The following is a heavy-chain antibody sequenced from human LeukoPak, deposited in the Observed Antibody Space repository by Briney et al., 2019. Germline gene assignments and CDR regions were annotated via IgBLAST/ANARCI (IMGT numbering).Heavy chain of an antibody. CDR3: AGYGNHGMDV. CDR1: GGSISTSNYY. D-gene: IGHD1-14*01. J-gene: IGHJ6*02. Sequence: SETLSLTCTGSGGSISTSNYYWSWIRQPPGKGLEWIGYIYYSGSANYNPSLKSRVTISVDTSKNQFSLKLSSVTAADTAVYYCAGYGNHGMDVWGQGTTVTVSS. V-gene: IGHV4-61*05. CDR2: IYYSGSA.